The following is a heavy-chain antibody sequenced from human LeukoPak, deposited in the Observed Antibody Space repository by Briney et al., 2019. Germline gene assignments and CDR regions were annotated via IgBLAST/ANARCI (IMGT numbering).Heavy chain of an antibody. D-gene: IGHD4-11*01. CDR3: AGVKPYSNYGSDYFDY. CDR2: IYYSGST. V-gene: IGHV4-39*07. Sequence: SETLSHTCTVSGGSISSSSYYWGWIRQPPGKGLEWIGSIYYSGSTYYNPSLKSRVTISVDTSKNQFSLKLSSVTAADTAVYYCAGVKPYSNYGSDYFDYWGQGTLVTVSS. J-gene: IGHJ4*02. CDR1: GGSISSSSYY.